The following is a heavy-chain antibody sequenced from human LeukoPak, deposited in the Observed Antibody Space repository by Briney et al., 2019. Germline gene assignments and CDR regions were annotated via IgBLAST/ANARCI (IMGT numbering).Heavy chain of an antibody. V-gene: IGHV3-66*01. Sequence: GGSLRLSCAASGFTVSSKYMTWVRQAPGKGLEWVSVIYSGGTTYYADSVKGRFTISRDNSKNTLFLQMNRLRAEDTAVYYCARGLYYYDSSALRDDAFDIWGQGTMVTVSS. CDR1: GFTVSSKY. CDR2: IYSGGTT. CDR3: ARGLYYYDSSALRDDAFDI. D-gene: IGHD3-22*01. J-gene: IGHJ3*02.